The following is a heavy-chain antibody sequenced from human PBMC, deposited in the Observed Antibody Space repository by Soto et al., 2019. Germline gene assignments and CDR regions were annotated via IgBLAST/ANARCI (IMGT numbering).Heavy chain of an antibody. CDR1: GYTFSNFG. D-gene: IGHD3-22*01. CDR3: ARVGYYDSSGSLSALAFDF. Sequence: ASVKVSCKASGYTFSNFGISWVRQAPGQGLEWMGWISAYNGNTNYAQKLQGRVTMTTDTSTSTAYMELRSLRSDDTAVYYCARVGYYDSSGSLSALAFDFRGQGTTVTVSS. CDR2: ISAYNGNT. V-gene: IGHV1-18*01. J-gene: IGHJ3*01.